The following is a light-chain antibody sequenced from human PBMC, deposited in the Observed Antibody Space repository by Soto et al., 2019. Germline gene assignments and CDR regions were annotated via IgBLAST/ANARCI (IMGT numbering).Light chain of an antibody. CDR2: DAS. V-gene: IGKV3-11*01. Sequence: VLTQSPATLSLSPGERATLSCRASQSVSSYLAWYQQKPGQAPRLLIYDASNRATGIPARFSGSGSGTDFTLTISSLEPEDFAVYYCQQRSNSWTFGQGTKVDIK. J-gene: IGKJ1*01. CDR1: QSVSSY. CDR3: QQRSNSWT.